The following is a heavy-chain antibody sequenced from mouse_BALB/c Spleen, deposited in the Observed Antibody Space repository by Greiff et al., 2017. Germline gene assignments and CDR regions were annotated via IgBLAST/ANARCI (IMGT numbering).Heavy chain of an antibody. CDR1: GFTFSSYT. D-gene: IGHD2-14*01. J-gene: IGHJ1*01. CDR3: ARYDRYYWYFDV. V-gene: IGHV5-9*03. Sequence: EVKLVESGGGLVKPGGSLKLSCAASGFTFSSYTMSWVRQTPEKRLEWVATISSGGGNTYYPDSVKGRFTISRDNAKNNLYLQMSSLRSEDTALYYCARYDRYYWYFDVWGAGTTVTVSS. CDR2: ISSGGGNT.